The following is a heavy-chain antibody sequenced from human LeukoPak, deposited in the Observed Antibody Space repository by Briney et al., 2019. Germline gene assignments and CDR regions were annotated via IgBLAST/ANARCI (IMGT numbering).Heavy chain of an antibody. CDR3: ATMVRGVNYFDC. CDR1: GFTFSTDI. J-gene: IGHJ4*02. CDR2: ISAGSTTM. D-gene: IGHD3-10*01. V-gene: IGHV3-48*02. Sequence: GGSLRLSCAASGFTFSTDIMNWVRQAPGKGLEWLSYISAGSTTMYYADSVKGRFTISRDNAKNSLYLQMNSLRDEDTALYYCATMVRGVNYFDCWGQGTLVTVSS.